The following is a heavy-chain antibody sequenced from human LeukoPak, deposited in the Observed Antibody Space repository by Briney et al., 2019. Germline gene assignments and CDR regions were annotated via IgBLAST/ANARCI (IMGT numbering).Heavy chain of an antibody. J-gene: IGHJ4*02. Sequence: SETLSLTCTVSGDSITSGSYYWGWIRQTPGKGLEWIGNIYSDGDTSFNPSLKSRISMSVDTSKNQFSLKLNSVTAADTAVYFCARDSGFWLYWGQGTLVSVSS. CDR2: IYSDGDT. V-gene: IGHV4-39*07. CDR1: GDSITSGSYY. D-gene: IGHD3-3*01. CDR3: ARDSGFWLY.